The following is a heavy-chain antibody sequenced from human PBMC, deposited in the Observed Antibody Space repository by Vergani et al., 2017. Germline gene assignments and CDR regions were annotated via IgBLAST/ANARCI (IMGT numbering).Heavy chain of an antibody. CDR3: ARLYGRDSSGSKYVDY. J-gene: IGHJ4*02. D-gene: IGHD3-22*01. Sequence: EVQLVQSGAEVKKPGESLKISCQISGYSFTNYWIGWVRQMPGKGLEWMGIIHPADSGTRYSPSFQGQVTISVDKPISTAYLQRSSLRASDSAMYYCARLYGRDSSGSKYVDYWGQGTLVTVSS. CDR2: IHPADSGT. CDR1: GYSFTNYW. V-gene: IGHV5-51*01.